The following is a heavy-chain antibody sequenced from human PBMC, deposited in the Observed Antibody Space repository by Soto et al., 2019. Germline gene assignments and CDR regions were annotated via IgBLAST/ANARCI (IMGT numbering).Heavy chain of an antibody. Sequence: WETPCNTPKVGTGSIRNLYWNWFRRSAGKGLEWIGRIHGSGSATYNPSLRSRVTMSVDTSKNQFSLKVNSVTGADTAVYYCARSSHKESWFDPWGQGTLVTVS. J-gene: IGHJ5*02. V-gene: IGHV4-4*07. D-gene: IGHD6-13*01. CDR2: IHGSGSA. CDR1: TGSIRNLY. CDR3: ARSSHKESWFDP.